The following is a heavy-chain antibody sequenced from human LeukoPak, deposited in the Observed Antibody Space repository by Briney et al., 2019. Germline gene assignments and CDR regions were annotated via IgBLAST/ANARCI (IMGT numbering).Heavy chain of an antibody. J-gene: IGHJ5*02. Sequence: GASVKVSCKTSGYTFTGYYIHWVRQAPGQGLEWMGWINPNSGGTNYAQKFQGRVTMTRDTSISTAYMELSRLRSDDTAVYYCARDGPLLGGSFDPWGQGTLVTVSS. CDR3: ARDGPLLGGSFDP. CDR2: INPNSGGT. CDR1: GYTFTGYY. D-gene: IGHD3-16*01. V-gene: IGHV1-2*02.